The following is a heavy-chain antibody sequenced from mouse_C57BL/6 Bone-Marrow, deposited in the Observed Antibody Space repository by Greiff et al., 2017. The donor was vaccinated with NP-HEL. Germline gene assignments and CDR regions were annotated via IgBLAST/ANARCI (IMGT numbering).Heavy chain of an antibody. J-gene: IGHJ2*01. D-gene: IGHD2-5*01. CDR3: ARGGLSKRDYFDY. CDR1: GYTFTDYY. Sequence: EVQLQQSGPELVKPGASVKISCKASGYTFTDYYMNWVKQSHGKSLEWIGDINPNNGGTSYNQKFKGKATLTVDKSSSTAYMELRSLTSEDSAVYYCARGGLSKRDYFDYWGQGTTLTVSS. V-gene: IGHV1-26*01. CDR2: INPNNGGT.